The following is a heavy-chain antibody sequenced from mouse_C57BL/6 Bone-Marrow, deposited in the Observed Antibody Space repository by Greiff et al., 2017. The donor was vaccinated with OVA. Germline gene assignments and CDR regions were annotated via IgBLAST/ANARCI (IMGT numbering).Heavy chain of an antibody. CDR3: ARGERRRTYAMDY. J-gene: IGHJ4*01. CDR1: GYTFTSYW. V-gene: IGHV1-55*01. CDR2: IYPGSGST. D-gene: IGHD2-12*01. Sequence: QVQLKQPGAELVKPGASVKMSCKASGYTFTSYWITWVKQRPGQGLEWIGDIYPGSGSTNYNEKFKSKATLTVDTSSSTAYMQLSSLTSEDSAVYYGARGERRRTYAMDYWGQGTSVTVSS.